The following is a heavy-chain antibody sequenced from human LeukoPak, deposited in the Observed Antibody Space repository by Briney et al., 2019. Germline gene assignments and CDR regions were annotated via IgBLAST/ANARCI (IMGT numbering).Heavy chain of an antibody. Sequence: GGSLRLSCAASGFTFSSYGMHWVRQVPGKGLEWVAFIRYDGSNKYYADSVKGRFTISRDNSKNTLYLQMNSLRAEDTAVYYCAKVNSPLWFGELVYYYYYYMDVWGKGTTVTISS. CDR2: IRYDGSNK. V-gene: IGHV3-30*02. D-gene: IGHD3-10*01. J-gene: IGHJ6*03. CDR3: AKVNSPLWFGELVYYYYYYMDV. CDR1: GFTFSSYG.